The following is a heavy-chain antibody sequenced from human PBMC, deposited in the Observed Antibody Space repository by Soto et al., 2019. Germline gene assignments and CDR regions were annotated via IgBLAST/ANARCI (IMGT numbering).Heavy chain of an antibody. Sequence: PSETLSLTCTVSGGSISSGGYYWSWIRQHPGKGLEWIGYIYYSGSTNYNPSLKSRVTMSVDTPKNQFSLKLSSVTAADTAVYYCARRGYGPGFPYYYGMDVWGQGTTVTVSS. CDR2: IYYSGST. CDR3: ARRGYGPGFPYYYGMDV. V-gene: IGHV4-61*08. J-gene: IGHJ6*02. CDR1: GGSISSGGYY. D-gene: IGHD3-10*01.